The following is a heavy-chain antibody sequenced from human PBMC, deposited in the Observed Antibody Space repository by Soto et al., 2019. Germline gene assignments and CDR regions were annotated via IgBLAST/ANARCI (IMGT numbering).Heavy chain of an antibody. V-gene: IGHV2-5*02. CDR3: AHRALYRGSYWDGGYFDS. J-gene: IGHJ4*03. CDR2: IYWDDDK. CDR1: GFSLSSSGVG. Sequence: QITLRESGPTRVRPTQPLTLPCSFSGFSLSSSGVGVGWIRQPPGRAPEWIVIIYWDDDKRYSPSLKTRLTMNKDTSKNQVVLTMTNMDPADTGTYYCAHRALYRGSYWDGGYFDSWGQGTPVTVSS. D-gene: IGHD1-26*01.